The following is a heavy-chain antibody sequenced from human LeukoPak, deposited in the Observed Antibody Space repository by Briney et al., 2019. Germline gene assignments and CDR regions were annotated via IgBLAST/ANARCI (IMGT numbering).Heavy chain of an antibody. J-gene: IGHJ4*02. CDR2: IGGSGDTI. CDR1: GFTFSTYS. D-gene: IGHD1-26*01. V-gene: IGHV3-48*01. Sequence: PGGSLRLSCAASGFTFSTYSMNWVRQAPGKGLEWVSYIGGSGDTIYYAGSIKGRFTISRDNAKNSVYLQMNSLRAEDTAVYYCAKAIHSGSTMPGDWGQGTLVTVSS. CDR3: AKAIHSGSTMPGD.